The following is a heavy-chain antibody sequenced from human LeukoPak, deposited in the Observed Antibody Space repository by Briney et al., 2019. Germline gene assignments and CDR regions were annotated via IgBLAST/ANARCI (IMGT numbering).Heavy chain of an antibody. CDR3: ARDSGSPSGPFDY. Sequence: PGRSLRLSCAASGFTFSYYAMHWVRQAPGKGLEWVALISSDGIRTHYADSVKGRFTISRDNSKSTLYLQMNSLRADDTAVYYCARDSGSPSGPFDYWGQGSLVTVSS. D-gene: IGHD1-26*01. V-gene: IGHV3-30*04. J-gene: IGHJ4*02. CDR2: ISSDGIRT. CDR1: GFTFSYYA.